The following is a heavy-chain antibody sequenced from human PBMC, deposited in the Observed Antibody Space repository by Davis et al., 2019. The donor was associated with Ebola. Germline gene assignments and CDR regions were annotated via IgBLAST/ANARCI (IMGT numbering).Heavy chain of an antibody. J-gene: IGHJ6*02. Sequence: GESLKISCAASGFTFSSYWMHWVRQAPGKGLVWVSRINSDGSSTSYADSVKGRFTISRDNAKNTLYLQMNNLRADDTAVYYCARDRCSGDSCPDSYGMDVWGQGTTVTVSS. CDR3: ARDRCSGDSCPDSYGMDV. CDR2: INSDGSST. V-gene: IGHV3-74*01. CDR1: GFTFSSYW. D-gene: IGHD2-15*01.